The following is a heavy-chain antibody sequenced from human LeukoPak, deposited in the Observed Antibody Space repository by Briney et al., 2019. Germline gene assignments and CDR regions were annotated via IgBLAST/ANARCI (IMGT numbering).Heavy chain of an antibody. J-gene: IGHJ4*02. D-gene: IGHD6-19*01. V-gene: IGHV3-23*01. CDR1: GFTFSNYW. CDR2: ISGSGGTT. Sequence: GGSLRLSCAASGFTFSNYWMHWVRQVPGKGLEWVSTISGSGGTTYYADSVKGRFTISRDNSKNTLYLQVSSLRAEDTAVYYCAKYMGSGSRFFDYWGQGTLVTVSP. CDR3: AKYMGSGSRFFDY.